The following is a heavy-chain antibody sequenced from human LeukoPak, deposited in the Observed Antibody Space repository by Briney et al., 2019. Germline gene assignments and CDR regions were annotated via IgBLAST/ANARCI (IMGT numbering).Heavy chain of an antibody. CDR2: INHSGST. CDR3: ARVFGYSYGYRFDY. D-gene: IGHD5-18*01. CDR1: GGSFSGYY. Sequence: PSETLSLTCAVYGGSFSGYYWSWIRQPPGKGLEWIGEINHSGSTNYNPSLKRRVTITVETSKNQFSLKLSSVTAADTAVYYCARVFGYSYGYRFDYWGRGTLVTVSS. V-gene: IGHV4-34*01. J-gene: IGHJ4*02.